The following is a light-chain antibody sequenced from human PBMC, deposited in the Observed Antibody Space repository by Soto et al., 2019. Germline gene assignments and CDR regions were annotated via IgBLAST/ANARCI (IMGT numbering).Light chain of an antibody. CDR2: ATS. Sequence: EIVFTQSPATLSLSPGERATLSCRASQSVSSYLAWYQQKPGQAPRLLLYATSTRAAGFPDTFSGRGSGTDFTLTISSLETEDFAVYYCKQYGSSPRTVGTGTKVDIK. J-gene: IGKJ1*01. CDR3: KQYGSSPRT. CDR1: QSVSSY. V-gene: IGKV3-20*01.